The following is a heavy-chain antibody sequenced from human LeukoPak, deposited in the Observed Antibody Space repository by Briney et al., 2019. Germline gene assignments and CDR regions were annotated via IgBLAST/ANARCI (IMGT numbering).Heavy chain of an antibody. V-gene: IGHV3-7*01. Sequence: GGSLRLSCAASGFTFSSYWMSWVRQAPGKGLEWVATIKQDGSERYYVDSVKGRFTISRDNAQNSLSLQMNSLRAEDTAVYYCARDTTNSYYYGSGSYYESTFDYWGQGTLVTVSS. D-gene: IGHD3-10*01. CDR2: IKQDGSER. J-gene: IGHJ4*02. CDR1: GFTFSSYW. CDR3: ARDTTNSYYYGSGSYYESTFDY.